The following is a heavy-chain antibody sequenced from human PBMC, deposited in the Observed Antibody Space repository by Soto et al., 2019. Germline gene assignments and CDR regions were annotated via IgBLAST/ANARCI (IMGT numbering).Heavy chain of an antibody. D-gene: IGHD3-22*01. CDR3: ARDPYYKDSSGRFGP. Sequence: QVQLVESGGGVVQPGRSLRLSCAASGFTFSSYGMHWVRQAPGKGLEWVAVMWYDGSNKYYADYVKGRFTISRDNSKNTQYLKMNSLRAEETAVYYCARDPYYKDSSGRFGPWGQGTLVTGSS. V-gene: IGHV3-33*01. CDR2: MWYDGSNK. CDR1: GFTFSSYG. J-gene: IGHJ5*02.